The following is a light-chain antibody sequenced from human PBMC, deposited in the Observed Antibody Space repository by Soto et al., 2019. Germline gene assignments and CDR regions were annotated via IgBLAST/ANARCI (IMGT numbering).Light chain of an antibody. CDR3: QQYHSWT. CDR1: QSISTW. CDR2: TAS. Sequence: DIQMTQSPSTLSASVGDRVTITCRASQSISTWMAWYQQKPGKAPKLLIYTASSLESGVPSRFSGSGSGTEFTLTISSLQPDDFATYYCQQYHSWTFGQGTKVDNK. V-gene: IGKV1-5*03. J-gene: IGKJ1*01.